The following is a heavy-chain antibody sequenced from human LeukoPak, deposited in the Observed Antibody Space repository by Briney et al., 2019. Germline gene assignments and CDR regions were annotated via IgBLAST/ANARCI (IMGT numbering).Heavy chain of an antibody. CDR3: ARHAKRILRYFDWSLYYFDY. D-gene: IGHD3-9*01. Sequence: ASVTVSCKASGYTFTGYYMHWVRQAPGQGLEWMGWINPNSGGTNYAQKFQGRVTMTRDTSISTAYMELSRLRSDDTAVYYCARHAKRILRYFDWSLYYFDYWGQGTLVTVSS. CDR2: INPNSGGT. CDR1: GYTFTGYY. V-gene: IGHV1-2*02. J-gene: IGHJ4*02.